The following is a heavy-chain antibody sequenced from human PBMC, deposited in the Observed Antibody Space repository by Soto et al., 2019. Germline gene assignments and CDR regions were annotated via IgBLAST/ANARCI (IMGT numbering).Heavy chain of an antibody. V-gene: IGHV1-3*05. Sequence: QVQLVQSGAEEKKPGASVKVSCKASGSTFTSYAMHWVRQAPGQRLEWMGWINAGNGNTKYSQKFQGRVTITRDTSASTAYMELSSLRSEDTAVYYCARSIVVVTALDYWGQGTLVTVSS. CDR3: ARSIVVVTALDY. J-gene: IGHJ4*02. CDR2: INAGNGNT. CDR1: GSTFTSYA. D-gene: IGHD2-21*02.